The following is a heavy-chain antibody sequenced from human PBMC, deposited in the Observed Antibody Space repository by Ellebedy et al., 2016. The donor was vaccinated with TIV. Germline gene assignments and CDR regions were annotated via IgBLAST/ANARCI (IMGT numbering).Heavy chain of an antibody. D-gene: IGHD3-10*01. CDR3: VRAGSYPYNWFDS. V-gene: IGHV1-18*01. CDR2: MSAYSGDT. J-gene: IGHJ5*01. Sequence: ASVKVSXKPSGYTFTGYGLNWVRQAPGQGLEWMGWMSAYSGDTKYAQNLQGRVTMTRDTSTGTAYMELRSLRPDDTAVYFCVRAGSYPYNWFDSWGQGTLVAVSS. CDR1: GYTFTGYG.